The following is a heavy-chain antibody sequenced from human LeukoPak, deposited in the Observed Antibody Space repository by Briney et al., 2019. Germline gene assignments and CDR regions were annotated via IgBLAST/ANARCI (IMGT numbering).Heavy chain of an antibody. CDR3: VSSSITMVRGPYYFDY. J-gene: IGHJ4*02. V-gene: IGHV4-39*01. CDR1: GGSISSSSYY. CDR2: IYYSGST. Sequence: PSETLSLTCTVSGGSISSSSYYWGWIRQPPGKGLEWIGSIYYSGSTYYNPSLKSRVTISVDTSKNQFSLKLSSVTTADTAVYYCVSSSITMVRGPYYFDYWGQGTLVTVSS. D-gene: IGHD3-10*01.